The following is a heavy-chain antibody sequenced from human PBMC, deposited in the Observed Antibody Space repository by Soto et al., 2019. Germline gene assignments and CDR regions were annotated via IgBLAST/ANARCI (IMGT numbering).Heavy chain of an antibody. CDR2: ISAYNGNT. J-gene: IGHJ4*02. CDR1: GYTFTSYG. CDR3: ARDQTPYCSSTSCHPDY. D-gene: IGHD2-2*01. Sequence: QVQLVQSGAEVKKPGASVKVSCKASGYTFTSYGISWVRQAPGQGLEWMGLISAYNGNTNYAQKLQGRVTMTTDTSTRTAYMALRSLRSADTAVYYGARDQTPYCSSTSCHPDYWGQGTLVTVSS. V-gene: IGHV1-18*01.